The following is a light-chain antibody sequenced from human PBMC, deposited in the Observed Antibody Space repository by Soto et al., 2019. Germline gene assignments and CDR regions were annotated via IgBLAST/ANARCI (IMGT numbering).Light chain of an antibody. CDR3: QQSYGIPRT. CDR2: AAS. V-gene: IGKV1-39*01. CDR1: HGISNY. Sequence: DIQISQSPSSLSASGRDRVTITCRASHGISNYLNWYQQKPGKAPKLLIYAASSLQSGVPSRFSGSGSGTNFTLTISSLQPEDFATYYCQQSYGIPRTFGQGTKVDIK. J-gene: IGKJ1*01.